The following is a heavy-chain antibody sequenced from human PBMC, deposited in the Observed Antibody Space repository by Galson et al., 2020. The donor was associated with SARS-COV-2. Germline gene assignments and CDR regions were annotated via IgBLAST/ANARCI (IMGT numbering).Heavy chain of an antibody. J-gene: IGHJ4*02. Sequence: GESLKISCAASGITFSSYGMHWVRQAPGKGLEWVAVISYDGSNKYYADSVKGRFTISRDNSKNTLYLQMNSLRAEDTAVYYCARPSSGSYYSYFDYWGQGTLVTVSS. V-gene: IGHV3-30*03. D-gene: IGHD1-26*01. CDR1: GITFSSYG. CDR2: ISYDGSNK. CDR3: ARPSSGSYYSYFDY.